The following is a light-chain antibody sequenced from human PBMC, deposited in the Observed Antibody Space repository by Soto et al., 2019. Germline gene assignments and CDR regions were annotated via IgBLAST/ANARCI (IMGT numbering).Light chain of an antibody. CDR2: GAS. V-gene: IGKV3-15*01. CDR1: QSVCTN. J-gene: IGKJ1*01. CDR3: QQYNTWPRT. Sequence: EIVMTQSPATLSVPPGERATLSCRASQSVCTNFAWYQQKPGQAPRLLIYGASTRATAVPARFTASGSGTEFTLTISSLQSEDSAVYYCQQYNTWPRTFRQGTKVEVK.